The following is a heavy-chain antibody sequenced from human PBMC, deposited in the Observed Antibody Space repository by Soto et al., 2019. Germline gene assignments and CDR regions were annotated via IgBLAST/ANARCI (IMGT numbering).Heavy chain of an antibody. Sequence: GGSQSPSYAASGFTFSTYAMSWVRQAPGKGQEWGSGRSGSGGSTYYADSVKGRLTISRDNSWSTLYLQVTSLSAEDRAVYYCANAAPYDFWSGSHDRFGYWGQGTLVTVSS. D-gene: IGHD3-3*01. V-gene: IGHV3-23*01. J-gene: IGHJ4*02. CDR1: GFTFSTYA. CDR3: ANAAPYDFWSGSHDRFGY. CDR2: RSGSGGST.